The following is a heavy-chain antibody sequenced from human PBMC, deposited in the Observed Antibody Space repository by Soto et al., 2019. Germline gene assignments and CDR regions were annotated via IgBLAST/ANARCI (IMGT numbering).Heavy chain of an antibody. CDR1: GFTFSNYW. V-gene: IGHV3-7*01. D-gene: IGHD4-4*01. J-gene: IGHJ4*02. CDR2: IEEDGSDI. Sequence: EVQLVESGGGLVQPGGSLRLSCAASGFTFSNYWMSWVRQAPGKGLEWVASIEEDGSDICYVDSVKGRFTISRDNAKNSLYLQINSLRAEDTAVYYCGRDQGFYTNYVAYWGQGTLVTVSS. CDR3: GRDQGFYTNYVAY.